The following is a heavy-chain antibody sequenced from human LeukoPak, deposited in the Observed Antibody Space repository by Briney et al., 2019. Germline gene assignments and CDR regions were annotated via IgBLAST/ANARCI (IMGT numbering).Heavy chain of an antibody. CDR1: GYTFIEYG. V-gene: IGHV1-18*01. D-gene: IGHD5-24*01. J-gene: IGHJ4*02. Sequence: ASVKVSCKASGYTFIEYGIGWVRQAPGQGLEGMGWISTYNGDTRYAQNLQDRLTVTTDTSTNTAYMQLRSLTPDDTAVYYCAREPSNSDGWHEHFDYWGQGSLVTVSS. CDR3: AREPSNSDGWHEHFDY. CDR2: ISTYNGDT.